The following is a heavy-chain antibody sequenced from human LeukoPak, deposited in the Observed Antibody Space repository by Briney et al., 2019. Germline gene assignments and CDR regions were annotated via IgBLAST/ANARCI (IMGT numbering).Heavy chain of an antibody. CDR3: AKGRGLHCGVDFYSDC. V-gene: IGHV3-7*03. D-gene: IGHD2-21*02. J-gene: IGHJ4*02. CDR1: AFIFSGHW. CDR2: IKEDGSER. Sequence: QPGGSLRLSCEGSAFIFSGHWMNWVRQTPGKGLEWVASIKEDGSERQYVDSMKGRFSISRDNTKGSLFLQLNSLRAEDTAVYYCAKGRGLHCGVDFYSDCWGQGTLITVSS.